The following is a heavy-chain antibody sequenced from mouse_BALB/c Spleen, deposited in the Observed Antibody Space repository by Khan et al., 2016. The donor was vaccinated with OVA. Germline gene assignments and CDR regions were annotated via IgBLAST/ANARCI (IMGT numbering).Heavy chain of an antibody. CDR1: GFSLTSYG. Sequence: QLQLKQSGPGLVAPSQSLSITCTVSGFSLTSYGLHWVRQPPGKGLEWLGVIWAGGSTNYNSAPMSRLSISKNNSKSQVFLKMNSLQTDDTAMYYYARLKDIWGQGTTLTVSS. J-gene: IGHJ2*01. V-gene: IGHV2-9*02. CDR2: IWAGGST. CDR3: ARLKDI. D-gene: IGHD1-3*01.